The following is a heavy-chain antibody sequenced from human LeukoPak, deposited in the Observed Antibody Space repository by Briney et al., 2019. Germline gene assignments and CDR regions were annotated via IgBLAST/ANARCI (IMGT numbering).Heavy chain of an antibody. V-gene: IGHV4-39*01. CDR3: ARHSRDTAMVDY. Sequence: SETLSLTCTVSGGSISSSSYYWGWIRQPPGKGLEWIGSIYYSGSTYYNPSLKSRVTISVDTSRDQFSLKLSSVTAADTAVYYCARHSRDTAMVDYWGQGTLVTVSS. D-gene: IGHD5-18*01. J-gene: IGHJ4*02. CDR1: GGSISSSSYY. CDR2: IYYSGST.